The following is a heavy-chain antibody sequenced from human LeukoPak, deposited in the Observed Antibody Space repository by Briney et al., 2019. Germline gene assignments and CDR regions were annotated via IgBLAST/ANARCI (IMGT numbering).Heavy chain of an antibody. Sequence: SETLSLTCTVSGGSISSGDYYWSWIRQPPGKGLEWIGYIYYSGSTYYNPSLKSRVTISVDTSKNQFSLKLSSVTAADTAVYYCASQTRDSSGYSYYFDYWGQGTLVTVSS. CDR2: IYYSGST. CDR3: ASQTRDSSGYSYYFDY. J-gene: IGHJ4*02. CDR1: GGSISSGDYY. D-gene: IGHD3-22*01. V-gene: IGHV4-30-4*01.